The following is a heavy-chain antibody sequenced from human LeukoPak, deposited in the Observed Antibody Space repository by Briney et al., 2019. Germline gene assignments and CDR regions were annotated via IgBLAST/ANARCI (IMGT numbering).Heavy chain of an antibody. D-gene: IGHD5-24*01. CDR1: GYIFDDYG. CDR3: VRLGRDGYTYGAAY. Sequence: PGGSLRLSCAGSGYIFDDYGMRWVRQAQGKGLEWVAGINWNGGSTGYAASVKGRCTISRDNAKTALYLEMNSLRVEDTAFYYCVRLGRDGYTYGAAYWGQGALVTVSS. V-gene: IGHV3-20*04. J-gene: IGHJ1*01. CDR2: INWNGGST.